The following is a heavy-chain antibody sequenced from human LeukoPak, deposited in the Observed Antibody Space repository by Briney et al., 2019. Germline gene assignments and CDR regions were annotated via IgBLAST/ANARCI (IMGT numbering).Heavy chain of an antibody. CDR1: GGSFSGYY. CDR3: ARSGPDILTGSLWDY. V-gene: IGHV4-34*01. Sequence: SSETLSLTCAVYGGSFSGYYWSWIRQPPGKGLEWIGEINHSGSTNYNPSLKSRVTISVDTSKNQFSLKLSSVTAADTAVYYCARSGPDILTGSLWDYWGQGTLVTVSS. J-gene: IGHJ4*02. CDR2: INHSGST. D-gene: IGHD3-9*01.